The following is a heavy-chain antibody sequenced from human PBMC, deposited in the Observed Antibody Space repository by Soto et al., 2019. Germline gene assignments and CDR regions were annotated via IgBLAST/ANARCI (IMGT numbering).Heavy chain of an antibody. Sequence: SEDLSRTCSISGGSIREQYWSWLRPPAGKGMEWMGCVFKSGRTNLNPYLKRRVTMSVDTSKNRVSLNVTSVNVADKDVYYCARHVFFISFLEGLIALDHWGQGTLVTVSS. CDR2: VFKSGRT. D-gene: IGHD6-13*01. V-gene: IGHV4-4*07. CDR1: GGSIREQY. CDR3: ARHVFFISFLEGLIALDH. J-gene: IGHJ5*02.